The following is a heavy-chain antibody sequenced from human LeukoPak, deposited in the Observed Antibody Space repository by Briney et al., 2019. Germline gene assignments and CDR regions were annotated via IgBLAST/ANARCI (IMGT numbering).Heavy chain of an antibody. Sequence: ASVKDSCKASGYTFTSYYMHWVRQAPGQGREWMGIINPSGGSTRYEAKFQGSGIMTRDMSTRTVYMELSSLRSEDTAVYYCARMYSSGWYLDYWGQGTLVTVSS. CDR3: ARMYSSGWYLDY. D-gene: IGHD6-19*01. J-gene: IGHJ4*02. CDR2: INPSGGST. CDR1: GYTFTSYY. V-gene: IGHV1-46*03.